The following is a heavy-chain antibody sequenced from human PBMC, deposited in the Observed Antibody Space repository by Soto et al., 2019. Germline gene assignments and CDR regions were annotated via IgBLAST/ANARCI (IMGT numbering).Heavy chain of an antibody. J-gene: IGHJ6*02. Sequence: QVQLVQSGAEGKKPGSSVKVSCKASGGTFSSYAISWVRQAPGQGLEWMGGIIPIFGTANYAQKFQGRVTINADESTSTAYMELSSLRSEDTAVYYCADGSGSYGRYYYYYGMDVWGQGTTVTVSS. V-gene: IGHV1-69*01. CDR1: GGTFSSYA. CDR3: ADGSGSYGRYYYYYGMDV. D-gene: IGHD3-10*01. CDR2: IIPIFGTA.